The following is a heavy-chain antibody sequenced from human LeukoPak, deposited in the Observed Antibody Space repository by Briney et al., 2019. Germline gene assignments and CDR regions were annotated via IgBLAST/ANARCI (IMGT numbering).Heavy chain of an antibody. Sequence: GESLKISCKGSGYSFTTYWIGWVRQMPGKGLEWMGIIYPGDSDTRYSPSFQGQATISADKSISTAYLQWSSLKASDTAMYYCARQSTTVGATTTLGYWGQGTLVTVSS. CDR3: ARQSTTVGATTTLGY. J-gene: IGHJ4*02. D-gene: IGHD1-26*01. CDR2: IYPGDSDT. CDR1: GYSFTTYW. V-gene: IGHV5-51*01.